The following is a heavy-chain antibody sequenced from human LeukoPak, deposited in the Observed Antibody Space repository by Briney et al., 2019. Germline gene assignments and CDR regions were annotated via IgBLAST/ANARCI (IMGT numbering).Heavy chain of an antibody. CDR3: ARGGYRGYYQH. CDR1: GGSISSYY. J-gene: IGHJ1*01. Sequence: PSETLSLTCTVSGGSISSYYWSWIRQPPGKGLEWIGYIYYSGSTNYNPSLKSRVTISVDTFKNQFSLKLSSVTAADTAVYYCARGGYRGYYQHWGQGTLVTVSS. CDR2: IYYSGST. D-gene: IGHD5-24*01. V-gene: IGHV4-59*01.